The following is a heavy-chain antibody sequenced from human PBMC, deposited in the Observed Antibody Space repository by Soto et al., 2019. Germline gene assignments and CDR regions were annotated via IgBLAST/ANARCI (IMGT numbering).Heavy chain of an antibody. J-gene: IGHJ2*01. D-gene: IGHD3-22*01. V-gene: IGHV1-69*01. CDR3: ARVNYDSSGYHSPSYWYFDL. Sequence: QVQLVQSGAEVKKPGSSVKVSCKASGGTFSSYAISWVRQAPGQGLEWMGGIIPIFGTANYAQKFQGRVTITADESTSTAYMELSSLRSEETAVYYCARVNYDSSGYHSPSYWYFDLWGRGTLVTVSS. CDR2: IIPIFGTA. CDR1: GGTFSSYA.